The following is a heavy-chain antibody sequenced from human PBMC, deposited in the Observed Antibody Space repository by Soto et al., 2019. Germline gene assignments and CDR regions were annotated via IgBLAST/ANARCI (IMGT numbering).Heavy chain of an antibody. CDR2: ISWNSGSI. Sequence: LRLSCAASGFTFDDYAMHWVRQAPGKGLEWVSGISWNSGSIGYADSVKGRFTISRDNAKNSLYLQMNSLRAEDTAVYYCARMFRAQDNWFDPWGQGNLVTVSS. D-gene: IGHD3-10*02. CDR1: GFTFDDYA. J-gene: IGHJ5*02. CDR3: ARMFRAQDNWFDP. V-gene: IGHV3-9*01.